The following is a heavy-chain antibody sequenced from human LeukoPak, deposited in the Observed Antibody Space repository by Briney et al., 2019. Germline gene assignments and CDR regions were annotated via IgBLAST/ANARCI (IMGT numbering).Heavy chain of an antibody. J-gene: IGHJ6*02. D-gene: IGHD1-14*01. CDR3: VRESTSYYGMDV. CDR1: GFTFSSYE. V-gene: IGHV3-48*03. Sequence: GGSLRLSCAASGFTFSSYEMNWVRQAPGKGLEWVSYISSSGSTIKYADSVEGRFTISRDNAKNSLYLQMNSLRAEDTAVYYCVRESTSYYGMDVWGQGTTVTVSS. CDR2: ISSSGSTI.